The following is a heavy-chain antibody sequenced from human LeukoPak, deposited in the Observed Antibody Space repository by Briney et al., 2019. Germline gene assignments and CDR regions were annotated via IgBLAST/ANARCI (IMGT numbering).Heavy chain of an antibody. J-gene: IGHJ4*02. CDR3: ARAFWGTTPDY. Sequence: PSETLSLTWTVSGGSLSSYYWSWIRQPPGKGLEWIGYYHYSGSTHYNPSLKSRVTISVDTSKNQFSLKLSSVTSADTAVYYCARAFWGTTPDYWGQGTLVSVSS. CDR1: GGSLSSYY. V-gene: IGHV4-59*01. D-gene: IGHD2-15*01. CDR2: YHYSGST.